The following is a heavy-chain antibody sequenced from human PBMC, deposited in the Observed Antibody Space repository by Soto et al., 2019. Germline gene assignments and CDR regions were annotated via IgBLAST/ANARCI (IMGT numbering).Heavy chain of an antibody. D-gene: IGHD3-22*01. V-gene: IGHV4-31*03. CDR1: GGSISSGGYD. CDR3: ARVMGGWAYDSSGFDY. Sequence: SETLSLTCTVSGGSISSGGYDWSWIRQHPGKGLEWIGYIYYSGSTYYNPSLKSRVTISVDTSKNQFSLKLSSVTAADTAVYYCARVMGGWAYDSSGFDYWVQGTLVTVSS. J-gene: IGHJ4*02. CDR2: IYYSGST.